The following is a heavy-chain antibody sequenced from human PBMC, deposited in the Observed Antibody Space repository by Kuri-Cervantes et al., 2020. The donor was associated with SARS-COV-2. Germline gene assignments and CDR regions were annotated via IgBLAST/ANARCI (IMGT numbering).Heavy chain of an antibody. D-gene: IGHD6-19*01. CDR1: GGSISSSNW. J-gene: IGHJ6*02. CDR3: ARDQQWLVRGALDV. Sequence: GSLILSCAVSGGSISSSNWWIWVRQPPGKGLEWIGEIYHSGSTNYNPSLKSRVTISVDKSKNQFSLNLRSVTAADTAMYYCARDQQWLVRGALDVWGQGTTVTVSS. V-gene: IGHV4-4*02. CDR2: IYHSGST.